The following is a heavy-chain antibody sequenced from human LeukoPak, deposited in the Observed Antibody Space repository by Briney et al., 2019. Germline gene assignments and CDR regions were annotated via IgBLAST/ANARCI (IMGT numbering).Heavy chain of an antibody. CDR2: IWSDSTNK. CDR1: GFIFSHYA. Sequence: GKSLRLSCATSGFIFSHYAMHWVRRAPGKGLEWVAVIWSDSTNKYYSDAVKGRFAISRDDPSKMVYLQMNSLRVEDTAVYYCAKDIQRGFDYTNSLDYWGQGILVTVSS. V-gene: IGHV3-33*06. D-gene: IGHD4-11*01. CDR3: AKDIQRGFDYTNSLDY. J-gene: IGHJ4*02.